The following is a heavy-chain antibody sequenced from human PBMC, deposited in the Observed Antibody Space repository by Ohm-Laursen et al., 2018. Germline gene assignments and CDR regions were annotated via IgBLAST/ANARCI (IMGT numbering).Heavy chain of an antibody. CDR3: ARLATGSSSYYFDY. D-gene: IGHD3-10*01. V-gene: IGHV3-23*01. CDR1: GFTFSSYA. J-gene: IGHJ4*02. CDR2: ISGSGGST. Sequence: SLRLSCAATGFTFSSYAMSWVRQAPGKGLEWVSAISGSGGSTYYADSVKGRFTISRDNSKNTLYLQMNSLRAEDTAVYYCARLATGSSSYYFDYWGQGTLVTVSS.